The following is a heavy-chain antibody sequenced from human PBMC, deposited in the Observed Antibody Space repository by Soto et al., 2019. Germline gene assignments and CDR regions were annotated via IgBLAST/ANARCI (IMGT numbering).Heavy chain of an antibody. CDR2: ITTSSTNI. CDR3: ASDNPPVRGVTRHGMDV. J-gene: IGHJ6*02. D-gene: IGHD3-10*01. CDR1: GFTFSTYS. Sequence: GGSLRLSCAASGFTFSTYSMNWVRQAPGKGLEWVSSITTSSTNIYYADSVKGRFTLSRGNSKNTLYLQMNSLRAEDTAVYYCASDNPPVRGVTRHGMDVWGQGTTVTVSS. V-gene: IGHV3-21*01.